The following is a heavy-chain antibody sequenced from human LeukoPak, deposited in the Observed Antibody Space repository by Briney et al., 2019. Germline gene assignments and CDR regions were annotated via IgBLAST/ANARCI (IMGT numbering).Heavy chain of an antibody. J-gene: IGHJ4*02. CDR2: IPYDGSNK. CDR3: AKDICGGDCYPHGGY. V-gene: IGHV3-30*02. D-gene: IGHD2-21*01. Sequence: GGSLRLSCGASGFTFSNYGMHWVRPAPGRGLEWVAFIPYDGSNKYYADSLKGRFTISRDNSKDTLYLQMNSLRAEDTAIYYCAKDICGGDCYPHGGYWGQGTLVTVSS. CDR1: GFTFSNYG.